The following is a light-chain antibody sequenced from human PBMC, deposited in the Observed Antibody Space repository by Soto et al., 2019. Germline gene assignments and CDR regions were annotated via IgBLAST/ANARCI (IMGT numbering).Light chain of an antibody. V-gene: IGKV1-6*02. J-gene: IGKJ1*01. CDR3: LQDNSYPRT. CDR2: GAS. Sequence: AIRMTQSPSSLSASVGDRVTITCRASQGIRTELGWYQQKPGKAPKLLIYGASTLHGGVPSRFSGSGSGTDFTLTISSLQPDDFATYYCLQDNSYPRTFGQGTKVEIK. CDR1: QGIRTE.